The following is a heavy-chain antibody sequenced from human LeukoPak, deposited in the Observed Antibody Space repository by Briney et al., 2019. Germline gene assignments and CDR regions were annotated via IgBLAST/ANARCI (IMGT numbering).Heavy chain of an antibody. J-gene: IGHJ5*01. D-gene: IGHD3-10*01. Sequence: ASVKVSCKTSGYTFTSYGFSWVRQAPGQGLEWMGWISANNGNTIYAQKIQGRVTMTTDTSTSTAYMELRSLRSDDTAVYYCARVRGMVLLWFGNIPPTGLFDPLGQGTLVTVFS. V-gene: IGHV1-18*01. CDR2: ISANNGNT. CDR3: ARVRGMVLLWFGNIPPTGLFDP. CDR1: GYTFTSYG.